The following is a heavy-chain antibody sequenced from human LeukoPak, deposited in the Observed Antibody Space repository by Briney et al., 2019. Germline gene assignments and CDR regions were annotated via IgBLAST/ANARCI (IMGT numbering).Heavy chain of an antibody. CDR3: AKKSSPFGVVIIPPYFDY. Sequence: HPGGSLRLSCAASGFTFSSYAMSWVRQAPGKGVEWVSAISGSGGSTYYAGSVKGRFTISRDNSKNTLYLQMNSLRAEDTAVYYCAKKSSPFGVVIIPPYFDYWGQGTLVTVSS. D-gene: IGHD3-3*01. J-gene: IGHJ4*02. CDR2: ISGSGGST. CDR1: GFTFSSYA. V-gene: IGHV3-23*01.